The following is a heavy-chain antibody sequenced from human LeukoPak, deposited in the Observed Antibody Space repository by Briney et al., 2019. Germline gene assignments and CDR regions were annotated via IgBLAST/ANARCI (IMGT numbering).Heavy chain of an antibody. V-gene: IGHV4-39*01. J-gene: IGHJ4*02. CDR3: ARQPYDSSGKGYDY. D-gene: IGHD3-22*01. CDR2: IYYSGST. CDR1: GGSISSSSYY. Sequence: SETLSLTCTVSGGSISSSSYYWGWIRQPPGKGLEWIGSIYYSGSTYYNPSLKSRVTISVDTSKNQFSLKLSSVTAADMAVYYCARQPYDSSGKGYDYWGQGTLVTVSS.